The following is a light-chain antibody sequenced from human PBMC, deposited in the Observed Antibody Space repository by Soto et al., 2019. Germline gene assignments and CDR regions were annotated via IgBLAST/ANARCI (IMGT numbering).Light chain of an antibody. J-gene: IGLJ1*01. CDR2: RNN. Sequence: HSVLTQAPSASGIPGQRVTISCSGSSSNIGSNYVYWYQQLPGTAPKLLIYRNNQRPSGVPDRFSGSKSGTSASLAISGLRSEDEADYYCAAWDDSLSGYVFGTGTKVTVL. CDR1: SSNIGSNY. V-gene: IGLV1-47*01. CDR3: AAWDDSLSGYV.